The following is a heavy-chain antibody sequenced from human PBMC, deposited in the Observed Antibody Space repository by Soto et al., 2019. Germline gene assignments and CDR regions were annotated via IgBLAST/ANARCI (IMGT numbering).Heavy chain of an antibody. CDR1: GFTFSSYG. D-gene: IGHD6-13*01. V-gene: IGHV3-30*18. CDR2: ISYDGSNK. CDR3: ANLNSLYSSSFRTPFDY. J-gene: IGHJ4*02. Sequence: GGSLRLSCAASGFTFSSYGMHWVRQAPGKGLEWVAVISYDGSNKYYADSVKGRFTISRDNSKNTLYLQMNSLRAEDTAVYYCANLNSLYSSSFRTPFDYWGQGTLVTVSS.